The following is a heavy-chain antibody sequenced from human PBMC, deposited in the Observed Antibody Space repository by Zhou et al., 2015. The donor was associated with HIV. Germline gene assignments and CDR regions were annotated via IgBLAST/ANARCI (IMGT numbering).Heavy chain of an antibody. CDR2: ISPYNDNT. CDR1: GYTFTSFP. CDR3: ARGSRARGRLPNYPRGGYFDP. Sequence: QVQVVQSGDEVRKPGASVKVSCKTSGYTFTSFPITWVRQAPGQGLEWMGWISPYNDNTTYAQKFQGRLTLTTHILTDTVYMDLRNLRSDDTAVYYCARGSRARGRLPNYPRGGYFDPSGPREPVVTVSS. J-gene: IGHJ5*02. V-gene: IGHV1-18*04. D-gene: IGHD2-21*02.